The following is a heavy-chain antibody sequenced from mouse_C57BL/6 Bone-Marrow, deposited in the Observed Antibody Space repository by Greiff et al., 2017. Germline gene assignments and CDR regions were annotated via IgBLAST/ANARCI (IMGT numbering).Heavy chain of an antibody. CDR1: GYAFSSSG. J-gene: IGHJ2*01. CDR2: IYPGDGDT. Sequence: QVQLQQSGPELVKPGASVKISCKASGYAFSSSGMNWVKQRPGKGLEWIGRIYPGDGDTNYNGKFKGKATLTADKSSSTAYMQLSSLTSEDSAVYFCASHGDYWGQGTTLTVSS. V-gene: IGHV1-82*01. CDR3: ASHGDY.